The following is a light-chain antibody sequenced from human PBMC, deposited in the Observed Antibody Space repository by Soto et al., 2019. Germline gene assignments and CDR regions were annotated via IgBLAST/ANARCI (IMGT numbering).Light chain of an antibody. CDR2: DVS. J-gene: IGLJ1*01. Sequence: QSVLTQPASVSGSPGQSITISCTGTSSDVASYNYVSWYQQHPGKAPKLMIYDVSNRPSGVSNRFSGYKSGNTASLTISGLQAEDEADYYCSSYTTSRTPNYVFGSGTKLTVL. CDR3: SSYTTSRTPNYV. V-gene: IGLV2-14*01. CDR1: SSDVASYNY.